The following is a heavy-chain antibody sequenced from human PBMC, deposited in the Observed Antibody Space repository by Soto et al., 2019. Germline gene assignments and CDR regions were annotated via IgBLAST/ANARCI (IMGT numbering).Heavy chain of an antibody. CDR1: GFTFSSYG. Sequence: GGSLRLSCAASGFTFSSYGMHWVRQAPGKGLEWVAVIWYDGSNKYYADSVKGRFTISRDNSKNTLYLQMNSLRAEDTAVYYCARDRGDIAAAVTGAFDIWGQGTMVTVSS. CDR3: ARDRGDIAAAVTGAFDI. J-gene: IGHJ3*02. D-gene: IGHD6-13*01. V-gene: IGHV3-33*01. CDR2: IWYDGSNK.